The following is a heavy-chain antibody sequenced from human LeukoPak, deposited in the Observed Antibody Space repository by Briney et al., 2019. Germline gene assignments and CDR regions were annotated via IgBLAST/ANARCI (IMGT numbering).Heavy chain of an antibody. J-gene: IGHJ5*02. CDR1: GYTFTSYY. D-gene: IGHD1-1*01. Sequence: GASVKVSCKASGYTFTSYYMHWVRQAPGQGLEWMGWISAYNGNTNYAQKLQGRVTMTTDTSTSTAYMELRSLRSDDTAVYYCAREALLDSLDPWGQGTLVTVSS. CDR3: AREALLDSLDP. V-gene: IGHV1-18*04. CDR2: ISAYNGNT.